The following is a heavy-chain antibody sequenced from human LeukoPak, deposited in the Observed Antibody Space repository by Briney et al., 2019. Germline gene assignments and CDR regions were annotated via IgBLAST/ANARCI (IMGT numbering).Heavy chain of an antibody. D-gene: IGHD2-2*02. J-gene: IGHJ6*03. V-gene: IGHV3-23*01. Sequence: PGGSLRLSCAVSGITLSNYGMSWVRQAPGKGLEWVAGISDSGGRTNYADSVKGRFTISGDNAKNTLYLQMNSLRSEDTAVYYCARVGCSSTSCYNDYYYYMDVWGKGTTVTVSS. CDR1: GITLSNYG. CDR2: ISDSGGRT. CDR3: ARVGCSSTSCYNDYYYYMDV.